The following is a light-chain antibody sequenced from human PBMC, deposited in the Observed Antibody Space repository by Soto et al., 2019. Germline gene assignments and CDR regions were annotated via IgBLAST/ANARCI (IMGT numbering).Light chain of an antibody. CDR1: QSIGDW. CDR3: QHYSTFSGT. V-gene: IGKV1-5*03. J-gene: IGKJ3*01. CDR2: RAS. Sequence: DVQMAQSPSTLSASVGDRVTITSRASQSIGDWLAWFQQKPGKAPALLIYRASYLESGVPSRFSGSGSGTEFTLTISSLQPDDFSTYYCQHYSTFSGTFGPGTTVEI.